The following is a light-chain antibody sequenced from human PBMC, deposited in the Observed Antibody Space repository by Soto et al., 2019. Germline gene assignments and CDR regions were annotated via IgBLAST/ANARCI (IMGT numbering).Light chain of an antibody. CDR2: KAS. Sequence: DIQMTQSASTLSASVGDRVTLTCRASQSINNRLVWYQQKPGIAPKLLIYKASSLESGVPSRFSGSGSGTEFNFTISSLQPDDFATYYCQQYNTYPWTFGHGTKVEIK. J-gene: IGKJ1*01. V-gene: IGKV1-5*03. CDR3: QQYNTYPWT. CDR1: QSINNR.